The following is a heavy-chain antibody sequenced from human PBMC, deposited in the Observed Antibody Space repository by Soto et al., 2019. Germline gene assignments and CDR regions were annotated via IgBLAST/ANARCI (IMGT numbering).Heavy chain of an antibody. D-gene: IGHD6-19*01. V-gene: IGHV4-61*01. CDR2: IYYSGST. Sequence: QVQLQESGPGLVKPSETLSLTCTVSGGSVSSGSYYWSWIRQPPGKGLEWIGYIYYSGSTNYNPSLNVRVTISVDTSKNQFSLKLSSVTAADTAVYYCARGIEGWYQGRYYYGMDVWGQGTTVTVSS. J-gene: IGHJ6*02. CDR3: ARGIEGWYQGRYYYGMDV. CDR1: GGSVSSGSYY.